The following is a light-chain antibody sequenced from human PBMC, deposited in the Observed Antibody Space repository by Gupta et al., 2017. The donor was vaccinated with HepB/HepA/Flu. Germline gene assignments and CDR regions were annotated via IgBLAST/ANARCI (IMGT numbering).Light chain of an antibody. Sequence: DIQLTQSPSFMSASVGDRVTISCRASQGINNFLAWYQQKPGKAPNLLIYAAFTLQRGVPSRFSGSASGTEFTLTISSLQPEDFATYYCQQSEAYPVTFGQGTRLDLK. CDR2: AAF. CDR3: QQSEAYPVT. J-gene: IGKJ5*01. V-gene: IGKV1-9*01. CDR1: QGINNF.